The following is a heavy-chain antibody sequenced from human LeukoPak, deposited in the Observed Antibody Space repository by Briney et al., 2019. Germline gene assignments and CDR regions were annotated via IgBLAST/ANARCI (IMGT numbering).Heavy chain of an antibody. CDR1: GGSISSYY. D-gene: IGHD2-8*01. V-gene: IGHV4-59*08. J-gene: IGHJ4*02. CDR3: ARHRVVMRKRIEYYFDY. Sequence: SETLSLTCTVSGGSISSYYWSWIRQPPGKGLEWIGYIYYSGSTNYNPSLKSRVTISVDTSKNQFSLKLSSVTAADTAVYYCARHRVVMRKRIEYYFDYWGQGTLVTVSS. CDR2: IYYSGST.